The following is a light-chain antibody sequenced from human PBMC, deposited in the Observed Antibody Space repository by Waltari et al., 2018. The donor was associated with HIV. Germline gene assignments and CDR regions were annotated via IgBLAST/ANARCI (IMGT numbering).Light chain of an antibody. CDR2: EGY. CDR1: IMPYKY. Sequence: SYELTQAPSVSVSPGQTARIDRFGRIMPYKYTSWYQQKSGQAPVVVIYEGYKRPSGIPERFSGSRSGTTATLTITGAQVDDEGDYYCYSTDSSGKGVFGGGTKLTVL. V-gene: IGLV3-10*01. J-gene: IGLJ3*02. CDR3: YSTDSSGKGV.